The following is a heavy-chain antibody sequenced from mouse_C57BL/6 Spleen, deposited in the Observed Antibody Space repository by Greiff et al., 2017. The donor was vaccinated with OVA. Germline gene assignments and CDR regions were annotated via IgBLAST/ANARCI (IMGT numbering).Heavy chain of an antibody. D-gene: IGHD4-1*01. CDR2: INYDGSST. V-gene: IGHV5-16*01. J-gene: IGHJ1*03. Sequence: EVQLVESEGGLVQPGSSMKLSCTASGFTFSDYYMAWVRQVPEKGLEWVANINYDGSSTYYLDSLKSRFIISRDNAKNILYLQMSSLKSEDTATYYCARSSNWDRYFDVWGTGTTVTVSS. CDR1: GFTFSDYY. CDR3: ARSSNWDRYFDV.